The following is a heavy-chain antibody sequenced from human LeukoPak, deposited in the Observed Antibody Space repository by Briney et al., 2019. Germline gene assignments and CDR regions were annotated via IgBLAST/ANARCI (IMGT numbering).Heavy chain of an antibody. Sequence: SETLSLTCTVSGGSISSSSDYWGWIRQPPGKGLEWIGRIYFSGSTYYNPSLKSRVPISVDTSKNQFSLKLRAVTSTDTAVFYCLGDSSGYYDGGQGTLVTVYS. V-gene: IGHV4-39*01. CDR1: GGSISSSSDY. D-gene: IGHD3-22*01. J-gene: IGHJ4*02. CDR3: LGDSSGYYD. CDR2: IYFSGST.